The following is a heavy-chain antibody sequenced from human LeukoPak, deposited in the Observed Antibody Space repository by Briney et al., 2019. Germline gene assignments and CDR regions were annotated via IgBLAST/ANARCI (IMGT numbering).Heavy chain of an antibody. CDR3: ARAYCSSTSCYDYFQH. CDR2: IYSGGST. J-gene: IGHJ1*01. CDR1: GFTVSSNY. D-gene: IGHD2-2*01. Sequence: PGGSLRLSCAASGFTVSSNYMSWVRQAPGKGLEWVSVIYSGGSTYYADSVKGRFTISRDNSKNTLYLQMNSLRAEDTAVYYCARAYCSSTSCYDYFQHWGQGTLVTVSS. V-gene: IGHV3-53*01.